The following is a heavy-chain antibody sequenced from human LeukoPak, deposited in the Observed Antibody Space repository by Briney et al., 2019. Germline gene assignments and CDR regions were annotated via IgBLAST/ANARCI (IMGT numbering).Heavy chain of an antibody. CDR2: ISSSGSII. Sequence: GGTLRLSCAASGFTFSDYYMSWIRQAPGKGLEWVSYISSSGSIIYYEDSVKSRFTISRDNATNTLYLQMNSLRAADSAVYYCARSSFGYGYFYFDYWGQGTLVTVSS. CDR3: ARSSFGYGYFYFDY. J-gene: IGHJ4*02. CDR1: GFTFSDYY. D-gene: IGHD3-16*01. V-gene: IGHV3-11*04.